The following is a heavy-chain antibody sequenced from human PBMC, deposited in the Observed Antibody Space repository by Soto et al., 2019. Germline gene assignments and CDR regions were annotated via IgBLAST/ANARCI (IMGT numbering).Heavy chain of an antibody. D-gene: IGHD3-3*01. J-gene: IGHJ5*02. Sequence: PSETLSLTCTVSGGSISSGGYYWSWIRQHPGKGLEWIGYIYYSGSTYYNPSLKSRVTISVDTSKNQFSLKLSSVTAADTAVYYCASDLGVVPNWLDPWGQGPLVTVSS. CDR2: IYYSGST. CDR1: GGSISSGGYY. CDR3: ASDLGVVPNWLDP. V-gene: IGHV4-31*03.